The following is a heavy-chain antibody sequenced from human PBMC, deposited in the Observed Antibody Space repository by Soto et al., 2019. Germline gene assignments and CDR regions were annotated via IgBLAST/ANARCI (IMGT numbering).Heavy chain of an antibody. V-gene: IGHV1-8*01. D-gene: IGHD3-3*01. J-gene: IGHJ4*02. CDR2: MNPNSGNT. Sequence: GSSVKVSCKASGYTFTSYDINWVRQATGQGLEWMGWMNPNSGNTGYAQKFQGRVTMTRNTSISTAYMELSSLRSEDTAVYYCARIDFWSGFPQGFDYWGQGTLVTVSS. CDR3: ARIDFWSGFPQGFDY. CDR1: GYTFTSYD.